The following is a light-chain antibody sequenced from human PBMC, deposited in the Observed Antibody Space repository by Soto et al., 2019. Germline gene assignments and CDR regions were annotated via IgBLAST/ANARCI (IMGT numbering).Light chain of an antibody. CDR2: DAS. V-gene: IGKV3-11*01. CDR3: QQRSNWPPIT. Sequence: EIVMTQSPATLPASPGERVSLSCLASQSVSSYLAWYQQKPAQAPRLLXYDASTRANGIPARFSGSGSGTDLTLTISSLEPQDFAVYYCQQRSNWPPITFGQGTRLEIK. J-gene: IGKJ5*01. CDR1: QSVSSY.